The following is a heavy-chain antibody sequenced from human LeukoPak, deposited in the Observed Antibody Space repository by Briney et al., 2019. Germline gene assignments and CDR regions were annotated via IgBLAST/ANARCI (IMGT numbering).Heavy chain of an antibody. V-gene: IGHV3-23*01. D-gene: IGHD3-10*01. CDR2: ISGSGGST. Sequence: GGSLRLSCAASGFTFSSYAMSWVRQAPGKGLEWVSAISGSGGSTYYADSVKGRFTISRDNSKNTLYLQMNSLRAEDTAVYYCAKDGSGSYYLPYSSFDYWGQGTLVTVSS. J-gene: IGHJ4*02. CDR3: AKDGSGSYYLPYSSFDY. CDR1: GFTFSSYA.